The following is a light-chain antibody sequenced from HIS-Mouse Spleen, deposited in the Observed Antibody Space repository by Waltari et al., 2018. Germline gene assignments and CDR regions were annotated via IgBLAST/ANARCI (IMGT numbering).Light chain of an antibody. Sequence: SYDLTQPPSVSVSPGQTARITCPGDALPKNYASWYQQKSGQAPVLVISEDSKRPSGIPERFSGSSSGTMATLTISGAQVEDEADYYCYSTDSSGNHRVFGGGTKLTVL. CDR1: ALPKNY. J-gene: IGLJ2*01. CDR3: YSTDSSGNHRV. CDR2: EDS. V-gene: IGLV3-10*01.